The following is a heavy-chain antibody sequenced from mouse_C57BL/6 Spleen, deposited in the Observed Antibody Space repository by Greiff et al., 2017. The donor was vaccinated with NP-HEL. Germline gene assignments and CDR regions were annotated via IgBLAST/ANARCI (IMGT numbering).Heavy chain of an antibody. CDR1: GFTFSSYA. J-gene: IGHJ4*01. D-gene: IGHD1-1*01. Sequence: EVKLMESGEGLVKPGGSLKLSCAASGFTFSSYAMSWVRQPPEKRLEWVAYISSGGDYIYYADTVKGRFTIARDNARNTLYLQMSSLKSEDTAMYYCTRDRPPLTEDYAMDYWGQGTSVTVSS. CDR3: TRDRPPLTEDYAMDY. V-gene: IGHV5-9-1*02. CDR2: ISSGGDYI.